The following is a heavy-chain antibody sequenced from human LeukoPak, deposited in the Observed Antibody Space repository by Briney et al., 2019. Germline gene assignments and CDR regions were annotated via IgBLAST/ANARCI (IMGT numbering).Heavy chain of an antibody. D-gene: IGHD6-19*01. CDR1: GFTFDDYA. CDR3: ARDPVGRWPFAGYSSGWHHFDY. CDR2: ISSSGSTI. Sequence: PGGSLRLSCAASGFTFDDYAMNWVRQAPGKGLEWVSYISSSGSTIYYADSVKGRFTISRDNAKNSLYLQMNSLRAEDTAVYYCARDPVGRWPFAGYSSGWHHFDYWGQGTLVTVSS. J-gene: IGHJ4*02. V-gene: IGHV3-48*03.